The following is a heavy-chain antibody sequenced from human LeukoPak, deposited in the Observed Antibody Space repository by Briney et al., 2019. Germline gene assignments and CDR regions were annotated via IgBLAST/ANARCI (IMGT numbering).Heavy chain of an antibody. CDR2: IYYSGST. J-gene: IGHJ4*02. Sequence: SETLSLTCTVSGGSISSYYWCWIRQPPGKGLEWIGYIYYSGSTNYNPSLKSRVTISVDTSKNQFSLKLSSVTAADTAVYYCAVTYYDFWSGYYAAGDYFDYWGQGTLVTVSS. CDR3: AVTYYDFWSGYYAAGDYFDY. D-gene: IGHD3-3*01. V-gene: IGHV4-59*01. CDR1: GGSISSYY.